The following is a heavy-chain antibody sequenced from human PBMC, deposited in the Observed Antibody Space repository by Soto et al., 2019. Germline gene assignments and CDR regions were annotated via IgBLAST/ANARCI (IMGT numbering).Heavy chain of an antibody. V-gene: IGHV4-31*03. CDR2: IYYSGST. Sequence: QVQLQESGPGLVKPSQTLSLTCTVSGGSISSGGYYWSWIRQHPGKGLEWIGYIYYSGSTYYNPSLKSRMTISLDTSNNHLSLSLSSVTAADTAMYCCASEYDYDSEGMYVWGQLTTVTVSS. CDR1: GGSISSGGYY. J-gene: IGHJ6*02. D-gene: IGHD3-22*01. CDR3: ASEYDYDSEGMYV.